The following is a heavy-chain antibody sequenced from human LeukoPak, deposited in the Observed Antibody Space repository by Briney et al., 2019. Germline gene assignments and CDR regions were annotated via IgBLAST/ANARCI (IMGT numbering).Heavy chain of an antibody. V-gene: IGHV1-3*01. D-gene: IGHD3-22*01. CDR2: INAGNGNT. J-gene: IGHJ3*02. CDR1: GYTFTSYA. Sequence: GASVKVSCKASGYTFTSYAMHWVRQAPGQRLEWMGWINAGNGNTKYSQKFQGRVTITRDTSASTAYMELSSLRSEDTAVYYCARKGMGSYYYDSSGYYLDGAFDIWGQGTMVTVSS. CDR3: ARKGMGSYYYDSSGYYLDGAFDI.